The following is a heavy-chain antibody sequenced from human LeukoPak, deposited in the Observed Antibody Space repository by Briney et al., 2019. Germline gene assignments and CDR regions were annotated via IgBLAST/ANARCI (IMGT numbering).Heavy chain of an antibody. CDR1: GFTFSNYA. J-gene: IGHJ4*02. D-gene: IGHD6-13*01. V-gene: IGHV3-23*01. Sequence: GGSLRLSCAASGFTFSNYAMSWVRQAPGKGLEWVSAVSGTGGSTYYADSVKGRFTISRDNSKNTLYLQMNSLRAEDTAVYYCAKDPLIAAWQTYFDYWGQGTLVTVSS. CDR2: VSGTGGST. CDR3: AKDPLIAAWQTYFDY.